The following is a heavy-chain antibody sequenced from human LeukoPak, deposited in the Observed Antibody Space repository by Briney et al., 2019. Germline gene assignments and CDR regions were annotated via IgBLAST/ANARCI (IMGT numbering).Heavy chain of an antibody. CDR1: GFTFRSYS. CDR3: ARSYYDSSGLG. Sequence: GGSLRLSCAASGFTFRSYSINWVHQAPRQGLEWVSSISPGSTYIYYADSVKGRFTISRDDAKNSLYLQMNNLRAEDTAVYYCARSYYDSSGLGWGQGTLVTVSS. J-gene: IGHJ4*02. D-gene: IGHD3-22*01. CDR2: ISPGSTYI. V-gene: IGHV3-21*01.